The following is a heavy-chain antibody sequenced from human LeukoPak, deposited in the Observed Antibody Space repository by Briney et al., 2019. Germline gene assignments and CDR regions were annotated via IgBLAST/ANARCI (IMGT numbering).Heavy chain of an antibody. J-gene: IGHJ4*02. D-gene: IGHD3-10*01. V-gene: IGHV3-66*01. Sequence: PGGSLRLSCAASGFTVSSNYMSWVRQAPGKGLEWVSVIYSGGSTYYADSVKGRFTISRDNSKNTLYPQMNSLRAEDTAVYYCASGWFGELTLGYWGQGTLVTVSS. CDR1: GFTVSSNY. CDR3: ASGWFGELTLGY. CDR2: IYSGGST.